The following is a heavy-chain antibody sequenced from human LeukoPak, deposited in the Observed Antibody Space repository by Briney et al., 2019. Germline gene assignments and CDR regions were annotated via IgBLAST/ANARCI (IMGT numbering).Heavy chain of an antibody. Sequence: SETLSLTCAVSGGSISSGGYSWSWIRQPPGKGLEWIGYIYHSGSTYYNPSLKSRVTISVDRSKNQFSLKLSSVTAADTAVYYCARVPAPYYSGSGSYHPGYFDYWGQGTLVTVSS. D-gene: IGHD3-10*01. CDR3: ARVPAPYYSGSGSYHPGYFDY. CDR2: IYHSGST. J-gene: IGHJ4*02. CDR1: GGSISSGGYS. V-gene: IGHV4-30-2*01.